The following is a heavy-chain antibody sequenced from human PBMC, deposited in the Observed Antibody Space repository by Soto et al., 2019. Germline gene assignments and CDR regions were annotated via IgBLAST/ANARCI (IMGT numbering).Heavy chain of an antibody. CDR3: ARGSRDGYCSGGSCSRYYFDY. CDR2: IYYRGIS. CDR1: RGSISSFY. Sequence: SSETLSLTCTVSRGSISSFYWSWIRQPPEKGLEWIGYIYYRGISTYNPSLKSRVTISVDTSKNHLPLKLSSLTAADTVVYYCARGSRDGYCSGGSCSRYYFDYWGQGPLVTVSS. J-gene: IGHJ4*02. V-gene: IGHV4-59*12. D-gene: IGHD2-15*01.